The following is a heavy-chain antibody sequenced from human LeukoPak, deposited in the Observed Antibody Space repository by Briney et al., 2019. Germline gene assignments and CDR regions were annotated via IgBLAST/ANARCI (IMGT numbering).Heavy chain of an antibody. Sequence: GGSLRLSCAASGVTFTDYTMNWVRQGPGKGLEWVSLISRSSSYIYYADSVKGRFTISRDNAKNSLYLQMNSLRAEDTAVYYCARYLYYYGMDVWGQGTTVTVSS. V-gene: IGHV3-21*01. CDR1: GVTFTDYT. J-gene: IGHJ6*02. CDR2: ISRSSSYI. CDR3: ARYLYYYGMDV. D-gene: IGHD2-2*01.